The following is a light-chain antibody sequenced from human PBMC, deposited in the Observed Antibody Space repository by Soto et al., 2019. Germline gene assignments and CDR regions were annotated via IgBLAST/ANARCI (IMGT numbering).Light chain of an antibody. CDR3: QHYGSPLT. CDR1: QSVRSSY. J-gene: IGKJ4*01. Sequence: EIVLTQSPGTLSLSPGGRATLSCRASQSVRSSYLAWYQQRPGQAPRLLIFGASFRATGIPDRFSGSGSGTDFTLTISRLEPEYFAVYYCQHYGSPLTFGGGTKVEIK. V-gene: IGKV3-20*01. CDR2: GAS.